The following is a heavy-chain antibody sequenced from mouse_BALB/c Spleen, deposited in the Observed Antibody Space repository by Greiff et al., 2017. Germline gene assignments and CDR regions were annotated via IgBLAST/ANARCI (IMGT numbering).Heavy chain of an antibody. J-gene: IGHJ3*01. CDR2: INPYNDGT. CDR1: GYTFTSYV. D-gene: IGHD2-4*01. CDR3: AKGGMGLMAWFAY. V-gene: IGHV1-14*01. Sequence: EVQLQQSGPELVKPGASVKMSCKASGYTFTSYVMHWVKQKPGQGLEWIGYINPYNDGTKYNEKFKGKATLTSDKSSSTAYMELSSLTSEDSAVYYCAKGGMGLMAWFAYWGQGTLVTVSA.